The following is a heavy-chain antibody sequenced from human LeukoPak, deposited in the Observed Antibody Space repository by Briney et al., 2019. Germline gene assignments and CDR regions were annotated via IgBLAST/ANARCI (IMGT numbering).Heavy chain of an antibody. V-gene: IGHV3-21*01. Sequence: PGGSLRLSCAASGFTFSSYSMNWVRQAPGKGLEWVSSISSSSSYMYYADSVKGRFTISRDNAKNSLYLQMNSLRAEDTAVYYCARELVVPAAARFDPWGQGTLVTVSS. CDR1: GFTFSSYS. D-gene: IGHD2-2*01. CDR2: ISSSSSYM. J-gene: IGHJ5*02. CDR3: ARELVVPAAARFDP.